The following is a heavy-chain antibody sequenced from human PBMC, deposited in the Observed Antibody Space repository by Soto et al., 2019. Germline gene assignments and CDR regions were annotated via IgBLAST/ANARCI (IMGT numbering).Heavy chain of an antibody. J-gene: IGHJ6*02. CDR3: ARDKSGAKDIVVVPAATRYYYYGMDV. CDR1: GGTFSSYA. CDR2: IIPIFGTA. V-gene: IGHV1-69*06. D-gene: IGHD2-2*01. Sequence: SVKVSCKASGGTFSSYAISWVRQAPGQGLEWMGGIIPIFGTANYAQKFQGRVTITADKSTSTAYMELSSLRSEDTAVYYCARDKSGAKDIVVVPAATRYYYYGMDVWGQGTTATVSS.